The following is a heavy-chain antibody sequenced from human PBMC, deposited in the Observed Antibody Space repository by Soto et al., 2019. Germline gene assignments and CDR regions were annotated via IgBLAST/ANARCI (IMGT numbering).Heavy chain of an antibody. CDR1: GFSLTTNRVA. J-gene: IGHJ4*02. CDR2: IYGNDGK. CDR3: AHRSYYYYDSSGSYFH. V-gene: IGHV2-5*01. Sequence: SGPTLVNPTQTLTLTCTFSGFSLTTNRVAVGWIRQPPGKALEWLALIYGNDGKEYSPSLKSRLTIIKDTSKNQVALTVTNMDPVDTATYYCAHRSYYYYDSSGSYFHRGQGTLVTVSS. D-gene: IGHD3-22*01.